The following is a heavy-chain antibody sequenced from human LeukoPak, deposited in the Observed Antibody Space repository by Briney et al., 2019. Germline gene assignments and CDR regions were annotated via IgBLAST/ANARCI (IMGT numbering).Heavy chain of an antibody. CDR3: ARDPKTRTYYYGLGSH. D-gene: IGHD3-10*01. Sequence: GGSLRLSCAASGFTFSSYSMNWVRQAPGKGLEWVSYISSSSSTIYYADSVKGRFTISRDNAKNSLYLQMNSLRDEDTAVYYCARDPKTRTYYYGLGSHWGQGTLVTVSS. CDR1: GFTFSSYS. J-gene: IGHJ4*02. V-gene: IGHV3-48*02. CDR2: ISSSSSTI.